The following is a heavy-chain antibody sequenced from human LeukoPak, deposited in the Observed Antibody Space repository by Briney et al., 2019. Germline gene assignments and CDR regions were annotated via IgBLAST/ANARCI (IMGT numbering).Heavy chain of an antibody. CDR1: GGSFSGYY. CDR3: ARGVGGMATIRETPPFLDY. CDR2: INHSGST. Sequence: SETLSLTCAVYGGSFSGYYWSWIRQPPGKGLEWIGEINHSGSTNYNPSLKSRVTISVDTSKNQFSLKLSSVTAADTAVYYCARGVGGMATIRETPPFLDYWGQGTLVTVSS. J-gene: IGHJ4*02. V-gene: IGHV4-34*01. D-gene: IGHD5-24*01.